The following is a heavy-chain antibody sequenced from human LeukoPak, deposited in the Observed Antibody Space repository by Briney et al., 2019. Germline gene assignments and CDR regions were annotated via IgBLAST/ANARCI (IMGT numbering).Heavy chain of an antibody. CDR2: INPNSGGT. CDR1: GYTFTGYY. J-gene: IGHJ4*02. CDR3: ARDLVFGDPWIDY. Sequence: ASVKVSCKASGYTFTGYYLHWVRQAPGQGLEWMGWINPNSGGTKSAEKFQGRVSMTRDTPISTAYMELSRLRSDDTAVYYCARDLVFGDPWIDYWGQGTLVTVSS. D-gene: IGHD3-10*01. V-gene: IGHV1-2*02.